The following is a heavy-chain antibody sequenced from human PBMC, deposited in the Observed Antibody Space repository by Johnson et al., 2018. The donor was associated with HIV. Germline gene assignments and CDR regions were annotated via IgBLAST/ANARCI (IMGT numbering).Heavy chain of an antibody. CDR3: AKGRSGTTASIDAFDI. Sequence: PAKGLEWVAVISYDGSTYYADSVKGRFTISRDNSKNTLYLQMKSLRAEDTAVYYCAKGRSGTTASIDAFDIRGHGTTVTVSS. D-gene: IGHD1-7*01. V-gene: IGHV3-30*18. CDR2: ISYDGST. J-gene: IGHJ3*02.